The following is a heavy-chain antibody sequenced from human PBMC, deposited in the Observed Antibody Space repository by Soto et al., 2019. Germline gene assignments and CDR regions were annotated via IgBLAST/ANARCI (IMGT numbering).Heavy chain of an antibody. CDR3: ARDTPPTDY. J-gene: IGHJ4*02. CDR1: GYTFTSYH. Sequence: QVQLVQSGAEVKKPGASVKVSCKTSGYTFTSYHISWVRQAPGQGLEWMGWISAYNTNTNYAQKFQGRVTMTTDTLKSTDYMELRSLRSDDKAVYYCARDTPPTDYWGQGTLVTVSS. V-gene: IGHV1-18*01. CDR2: ISAYNTNT.